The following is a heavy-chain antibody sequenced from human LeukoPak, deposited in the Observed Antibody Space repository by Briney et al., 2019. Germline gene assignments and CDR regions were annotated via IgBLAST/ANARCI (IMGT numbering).Heavy chain of an antibody. CDR3: ARGKYTSFDT. CDR1: GDSLFTNGVA. CDR2: TYYRSKWSF. D-gene: IGHD2-2*01. J-gene: IGHJ4*02. V-gene: IGHV6-1*01. Sequence: SQTLSLTCDISGDSLFTNGVAWNWIRQSPSRGLEWLGRTYYRSKWSFGYALSVKSRITINADTSKSQFSLQLSSVTPEDTGVYYCARGKYTSFDTWGQGTLVTVSS.